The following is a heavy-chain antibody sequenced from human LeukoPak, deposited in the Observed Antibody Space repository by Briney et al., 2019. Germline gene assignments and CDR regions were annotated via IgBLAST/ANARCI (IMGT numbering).Heavy chain of an antibody. V-gene: IGHV1-46*01. CDR1: GYTFTSYY. J-gene: IGHJ4*02. D-gene: IGHD5-18*01. Sequence: GASVKVSCKASGYTFTSYYMHWVRQAPGQGLEWMGIIIPSGGTTSYAQKFQGRVTMTRDTSTSTVYMELSSLRSEDTAVYYCARDPSVSGYSFGYFDYWGQGNLVTVSS. CDR3: ARDPSVSGYSFGYFDY. CDR2: IIPSGGTT.